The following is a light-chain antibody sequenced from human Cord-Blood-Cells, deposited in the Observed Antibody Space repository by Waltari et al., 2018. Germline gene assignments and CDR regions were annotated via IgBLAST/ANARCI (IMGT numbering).Light chain of an antibody. CDR3: AAWDDSLSGPV. J-gene: IGLJ3*02. Sequence: QSVLTPPPSASGTPGQRVPISCSGSSSNIGSSYVYCYQQLPGTAPKLPIYRNNQRPSGVPDRFSGSKSGTSASLAISGLRSEDEADYYCAAWDDSLSGPVFGGGTKLTVL. V-gene: IGLV1-47*01. CDR2: RNN. CDR1: SSNIGSSY.